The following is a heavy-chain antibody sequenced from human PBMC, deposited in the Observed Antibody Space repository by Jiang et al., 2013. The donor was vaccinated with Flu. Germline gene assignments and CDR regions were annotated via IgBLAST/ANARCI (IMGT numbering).Heavy chain of an antibody. V-gene: IGHV3-33*01. CDR2: IWYDGSNK. CDR3: ARGSIYYYDSSGPDY. CDR1: GFTFSSYG. J-gene: IGHJ4*02. Sequence: VQLVESGGGVVQPGRSLRLSCAASGFTFSSYGMHWVRQAPGKGLEWVAVIWYDGSNKYYADSVKGRFTISRDNSKNTLYLQMNSLRAEDTAVYYCARGSIYYYDSSGPDYWGQGTLV. D-gene: IGHD3-22*01.